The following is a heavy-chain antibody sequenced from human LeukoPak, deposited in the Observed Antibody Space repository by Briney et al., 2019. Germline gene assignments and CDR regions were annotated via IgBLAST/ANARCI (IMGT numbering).Heavy chain of an antibody. D-gene: IGHD2-2*01. J-gene: IGHJ3*02. CDR2: VIPLFGTA. V-gene: IGHV1-69*06. CDR3: ARDCSSTSCYPPDDAFDT. CDR1: GGTFSSYA. Sequence: SVKVSCKASGGTFSSYAISWVRQAPGQGLEWMGGVIPLFGTANYAQKFQGRVTITADKSTSTAYMGLSSLRSEDTAVYYCARDCSSTSCYPPDDAFDTWGQGTMVTVSS.